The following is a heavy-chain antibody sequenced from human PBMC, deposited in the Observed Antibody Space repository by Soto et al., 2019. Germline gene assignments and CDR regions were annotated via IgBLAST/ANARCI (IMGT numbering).Heavy chain of an antibody. CDR1: GYSFIGYY. V-gene: IGHV1-2*02. D-gene: IGHD2-21*02. CDR2: INPKSGVT. Sequence: ASVKVSCKASGYSFIGYYMHWVRQAPGQGLEWMGWINPKSGVTNYAQKFQGRVTMTRDTSITTAYMELSSLRSDDTAVYYCARGDVNWFDPWGQGTLVTVSS. CDR3: ARGDVNWFDP. J-gene: IGHJ5*02.